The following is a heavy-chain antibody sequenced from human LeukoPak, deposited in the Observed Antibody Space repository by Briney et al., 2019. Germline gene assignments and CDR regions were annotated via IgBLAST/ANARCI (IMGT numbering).Heavy chain of an antibody. Sequence: GGSLRISCAASGFTFSDYYMSWIRHAPGKGLEWVSYISSSGSTIYYADSVKGRFTMSRENAKNSLYPQMNSLRAEDTAVYYCARETFGELWDDAFDIWGQGTMVTVSS. CDR2: ISSSGSTI. CDR1: GFTFSDYY. V-gene: IGHV3-11*01. D-gene: IGHD3-10*01. CDR3: ARETFGELWDDAFDI. J-gene: IGHJ3*02.